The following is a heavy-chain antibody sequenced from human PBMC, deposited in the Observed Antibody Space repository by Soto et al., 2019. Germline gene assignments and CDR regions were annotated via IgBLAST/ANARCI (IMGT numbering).Heavy chain of an antibody. CDR2: IYHSGTF. CDR3: VRSVPAATWQYSGMDV. D-gene: IGHD2-2*01. V-gene: IGHV4-4*02. CDR1: GDSVSSSSC. J-gene: IGHJ6*02. Sequence: QVRLQESGPGLVEPSGTLSLTCAVSGDSVSSSSCWSWVRQAPGKGLEWIGEIYHSGTFNYNPSLGSRVSVSVVMPRNQSSLNLKPVTAADTAVYYCVRSVPAATWQYSGMDVWGQGTTVTVSS.